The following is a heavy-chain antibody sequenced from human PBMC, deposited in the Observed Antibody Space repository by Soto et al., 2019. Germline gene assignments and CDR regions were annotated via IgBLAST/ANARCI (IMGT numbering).Heavy chain of an antibody. J-gene: IGHJ3*02. D-gene: IGHD3-10*01. CDR3: ATGPVITMVRGVTSAFDI. CDR1: GYTLTELS. CDR2: FDPEDGET. V-gene: IGHV1-24*01. Sequence: GASVKVSCKVSGYTLTELSMHWVRQAPGKGLGWMGGFDPEDGETIYAQKFQGRVTMTEDTSTDTAYMELSSLRSEDTAVYYCATGPVITMVRGVTSAFDIWGQGTMVT.